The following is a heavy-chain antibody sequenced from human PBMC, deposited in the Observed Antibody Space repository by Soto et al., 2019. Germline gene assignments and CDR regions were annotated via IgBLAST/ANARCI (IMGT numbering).Heavy chain of an antibody. CDR2: INHSGST. CDR1: CGSFPGYS. J-gene: IGHJ1*01. CDR3: ARGPLRPAEYFQH. D-gene: IGHD4-17*01. Sequence: SATLSLTCAVYCGSFPGYSWSWIRNPPGKGLEWIGEINHSGSTNYNPSLKSRVTISVDTSKNQFSLKLSSVTAADTAVYYCARGPLRPAEYFQHWGQGTLVTVSS. V-gene: IGHV4-34*01.